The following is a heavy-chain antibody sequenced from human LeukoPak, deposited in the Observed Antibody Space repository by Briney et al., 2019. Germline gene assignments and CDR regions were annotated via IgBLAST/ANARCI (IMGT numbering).Heavy chain of an antibody. D-gene: IGHD3-3*01. CDR2: IYTSGRT. J-gene: IGHJ4*02. CDR3: ASSRLRFLEWLLTFDY. Sequence: PSQTLSLTCTVSGGSISNGSYYWSWIRQPAGKGMEWIGRIYTSGRTNYKPSLKSRVTISVDTSKNQFSLKLSSVTAADTAVYYCASSRLRFLEWLLTFDYWGQGTLVTVSS. CDR1: GGSISNGSYY. V-gene: IGHV4-61*02.